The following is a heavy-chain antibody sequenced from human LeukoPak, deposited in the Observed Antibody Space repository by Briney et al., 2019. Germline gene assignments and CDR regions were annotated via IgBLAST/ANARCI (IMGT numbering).Heavy chain of an antibody. CDR1: GGSILSSSYY. CDR2: IYYGGST. J-gene: IGHJ4*02. CDR3: ARGRMGSGYYDYFDY. D-gene: IGHD3-22*01. V-gene: IGHV4-39*07. Sequence: PSETLSLTCTVSGGSILSSSYYWGWIRQPPGKGLEWIGSIYYGGSTDYNPSLKSRVIISVDTSKNQFSLKLSSVTAADTAVYYCARGRMGSGYYDYFDYWGQGTLVTVSS.